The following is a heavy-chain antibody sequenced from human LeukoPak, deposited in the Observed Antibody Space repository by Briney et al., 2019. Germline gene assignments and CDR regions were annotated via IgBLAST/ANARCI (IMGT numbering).Heavy chain of an antibody. J-gene: IGHJ4*02. Sequence: PGGSLRLSCAASGFTFSSYSMNWVRQAPGKGLEWVSYISSSSSTIYYADSVKGRFTISRDNAKNSLYLQMNSLRAEDTAVYYCARGTDYGGNSLDFDYWGQGTLVTVSS. V-gene: IGHV3-48*01. CDR1: GFTFSSYS. CDR2: ISSSSSTI. D-gene: IGHD4-23*01. CDR3: ARGTDYGGNSLDFDY.